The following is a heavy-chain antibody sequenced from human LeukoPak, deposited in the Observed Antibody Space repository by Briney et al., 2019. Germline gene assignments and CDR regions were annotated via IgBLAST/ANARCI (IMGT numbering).Heavy chain of an antibody. Sequence: SETLSLTCTVSGGSISSYFWSWIRQPPGKGLEWIGYIYYSGSTNYNYNPSLKSRVTLSVDTSKNHFSLKLSSVTAADTAVYYCARSYYYGSGSYSGFAYWGQGTLVTVSS. D-gene: IGHD3-10*01. J-gene: IGHJ4*02. CDR3: ARSYYYGSGSYSGFAY. CDR2: IYYSGST. V-gene: IGHV4-59*01. CDR1: GGSISSYF.